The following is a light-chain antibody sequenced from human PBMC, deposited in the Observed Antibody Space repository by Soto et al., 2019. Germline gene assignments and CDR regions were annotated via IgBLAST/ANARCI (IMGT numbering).Light chain of an antibody. CDR2: VAS. CDR3: QQYNSSPWT. CDR1: QSLSSW. J-gene: IGKJ1*01. Sequence: DIQMTQSPSTLSASVGDRVTITCRASQSLSSWLAWYQQKPGKAPKLLLYVASTLESGVPSRFSGSGSGTEFTLTISGLQPDDFATYFCQQYNSSPWTFGQGTKVEI. V-gene: IGKV1-5*01.